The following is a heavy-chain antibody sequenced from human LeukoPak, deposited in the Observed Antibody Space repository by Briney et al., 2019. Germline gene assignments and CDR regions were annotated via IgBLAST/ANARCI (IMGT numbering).Heavy chain of an antibody. V-gene: IGHV1-46*01. CDR2: INPSGGST. CDR1: GYTFTSYY. CDR3: ATDRRYSSGMFDY. D-gene: IGHD6-19*01. J-gene: IGHJ4*02. Sequence: GASVKVSCKASGYTFTSYYMHWVRQAPGQGLEWMGIINPSGGSTSYAQKFQGRVTMTEDTSTDTAYMELSSLRSEDAAVYYCATDRRYSSGMFDYWGQGTLVTVSS.